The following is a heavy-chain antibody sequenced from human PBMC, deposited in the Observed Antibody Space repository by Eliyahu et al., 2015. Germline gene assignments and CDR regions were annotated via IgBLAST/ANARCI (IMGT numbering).Heavy chain of an antibody. D-gene: IGHD4-17*01. V-gene: IGHV4-34*01. Sequence: QVQLQQWGAGLLKPSETLSLTCAIYGGSFSSYYWSWIRQPPGKGLEWIGEIDHSGSTNHNPSLKSRVTISVDTSKKQFSLNLSSVTAADTAVYFCARGGTVTTGRDYWGQGTLVTVSS. CDR2: IDHSGST. J-gene: IGHJ4*02. CDR1: GGSFSSYY. CDR3: ARGGTVTTGRDY.